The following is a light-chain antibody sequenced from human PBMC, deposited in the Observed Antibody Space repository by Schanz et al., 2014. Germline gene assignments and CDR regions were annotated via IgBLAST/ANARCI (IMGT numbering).Light chain of an antibody. CDR1: QSITYY. CDR2: AAS. V-gene: IGKV1-39*01. CDR3: QQSLSSPYT. J-gene: IGKJ2*01. Sequence: DIQMTQSPSSLSASVGDRVTITCRASQSITYYLNWYQQKPEKAPKLLIYAASSLQSGVPSRFSGSGSGTDFTLTISSLQPEDSATFYCQQSLSSPYTCGQGTKLEI.